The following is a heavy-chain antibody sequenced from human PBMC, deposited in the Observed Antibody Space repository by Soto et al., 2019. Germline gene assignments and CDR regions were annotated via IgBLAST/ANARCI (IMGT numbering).Heavy chain of an antibody. CDR3: ARLWYAGSSPSMYYFDY. CDR2: IYYSGST. D-gene: IGHD6-6*01. J-gene: IGHJ4*02. CDR1: GGSFSSYY. Sequence: SETLSLTCTVSGGSFSSYYWSWIRQPPGKGLEWIGYIYYSGSTNYNPSLKSRVTISVDTSKNQFSLKLSSVTAADTAVYYCARLWYAGSSPSMYYFDYWGQGTLVTVSS. V-gene: IGHV4-59*08.